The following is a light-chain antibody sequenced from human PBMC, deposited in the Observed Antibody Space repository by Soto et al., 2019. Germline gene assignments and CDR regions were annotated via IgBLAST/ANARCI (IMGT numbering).Light chain of an antibody. J-gene: IGKJ5*01. CDR2: DAS. V-gene: IGKV3-11*01. CDR1: QSISSY. Sequence: EILLTQSPATLSLSPGERATLSCRASQSISSYLAWYQQNPGQAPRLLIYDASNRATGIPARLSGSGYGTDLTLTISSLEPEDFVVYYCQQRSNWPITFGHGTRLEIK. CDR3: QQRSNWPIT.